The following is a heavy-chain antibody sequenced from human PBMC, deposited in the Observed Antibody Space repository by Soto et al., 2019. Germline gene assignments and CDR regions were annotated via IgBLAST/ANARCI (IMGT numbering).Heavy chain of an antibody. D-gene: IGHD6-13*01. Sequence: EVQLVESGGGLVKPGGSLRLSCAASGFTFSSYSMNWVRQAPGKGLEWVSSISSSSSYIYYADSVKGRFTISRDNAKNSLYLQMNSLRAEDTAVYYCAREQEQQLVRDDAFDIWGQGTMVTVSS. CDR1: GFTFSSYS. V-gene: IGHV3-21*01. CDR3: AREQEQQLVRDDAFDI. J-gene: IGHJ3*02. CDR2: ISSSSSYI.